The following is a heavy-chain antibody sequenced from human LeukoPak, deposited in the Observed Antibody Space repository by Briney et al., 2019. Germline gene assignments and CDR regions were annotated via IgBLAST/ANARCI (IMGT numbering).Heavy chain of an antibody. CDR1: GFTFNSYA. D-gene: IGHD1-14*01. V-gene: IGHV3-30*18. J-gene: IGHJ4*02. CDR2: ISYDGSNK. CDR3: AKVRGIRVKTGYFDY. Sequence: GGSLRLSCAASGFTFNSYAMTWVRQAPGKGLEWVAVISYDGSNKYYADSVKGRFTISRDNSKNTLYLQMNSLRAEDTAVYYCAKVRGIRVKTGYFDYWGQGTLVTVSS.